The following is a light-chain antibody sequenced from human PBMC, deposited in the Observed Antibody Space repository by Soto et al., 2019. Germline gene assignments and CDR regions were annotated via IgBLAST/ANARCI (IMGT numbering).Light chain of an antibody. V-gene: IGLV2-14*01. CDR2: DVS. Sequence: QSALTQPASVSGSPGQSITISCTGTSSDVGGYNYVSWYQQHPGKAPKLMIYDVSNRPSGVSNRFSGSKSGNTASLTISGLQAEDESDYYSSSYTRSSTYVFGTGTKVTVL. J-gene: IGLJ1*01. CDR3: SSYTRSSTYV. CDR1: SSDVGGYNY.